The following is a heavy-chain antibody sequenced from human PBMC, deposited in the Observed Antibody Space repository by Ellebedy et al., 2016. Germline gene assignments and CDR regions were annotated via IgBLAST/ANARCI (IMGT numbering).Heavy chain of an antibody. J-gene: IGHJ4*02. CDR2: ISVGGGST. D-gene: IGHD1-26*01. CDR3: AKDKSYSGNYFGYFDN. CDR1: GFTFGSYT. V-gene: IGHV3-23*01. Sequence: GESLKISCTASGFTFGSYTMSWVRQAPGKGLEWVSSISVGGGSTYYADSVKGRFTISRDNSKNTLYLQMNGLRADDTAVYYCAKDKSYSGNYFGYFDNWGQGTLVTVSS.